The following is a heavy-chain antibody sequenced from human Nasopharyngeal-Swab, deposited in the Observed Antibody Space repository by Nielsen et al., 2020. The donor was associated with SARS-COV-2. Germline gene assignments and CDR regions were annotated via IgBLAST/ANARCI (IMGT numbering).Heavy chain of an antibody. D-gene: IGHD3-10*01. CDR2: ISWNSLAL. V-gene: IGHV3-9*01. CDR3: ARSRSYYASGSLFDF. Sequence: SLKISCAASGFTFDDYGMHWVRQAPGKGLEWVSGISWNSLALAHADSVRGRFTISRDNGKNSLYLQMNSLRPEDTAFYYCARSRSYYASGSLFDFWGQGTLVTVSS. CDR1: GFTFDDYG. J-gene: IGHJ4*02.